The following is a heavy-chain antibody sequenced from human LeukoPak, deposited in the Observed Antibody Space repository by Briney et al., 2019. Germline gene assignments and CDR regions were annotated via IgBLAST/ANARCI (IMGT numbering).Heavy chain of an antibody. Sequence: ASVKVSCKASGYTFTVYFMHWVRQAPGPGLDWMGWINPNTGGTKYAQKFQGRVTMTRATSIGTAYMELSTVTSDDTVVYFCARVHATGYFSLDLGYWGQGTLVTVSS. D-gene: IGHD3-9*01. V-gene: IGHV1-2*02. J-gene: IGHJ4*02. CDR3: ARVHATGYFSLDLGY. CDR2: INPNTGGT. CDR1: GYTFTVYF.